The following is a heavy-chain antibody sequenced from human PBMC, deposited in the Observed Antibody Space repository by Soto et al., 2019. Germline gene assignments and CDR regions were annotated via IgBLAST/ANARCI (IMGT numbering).Heavy chain of an antibody. CDR3: ARDRYSYYDFWSGSLPYYYFGMDV. CDR1: GFTFSSYW. J-gene: IGHJ6*02. V-gene: IGHV3-7*01. CDR2: IKQDGSEK. Sequence: PGGSLRLSCAASGFTFSSYWMSWVRQAPGKGLERVANIKQDGSEKYYVDSVRGRFTISRDNAKNSLYLQMNSLRAEDTAVYYCARDRYSYYDFWSGSLPYYYFGMDVWGQGTTVTVSS. D-gene: IGHD3-3*01.